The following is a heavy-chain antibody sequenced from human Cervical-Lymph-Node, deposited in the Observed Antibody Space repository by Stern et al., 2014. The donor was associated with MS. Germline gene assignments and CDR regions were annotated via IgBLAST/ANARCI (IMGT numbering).Heavy chain of an antibody. Sequence: EMQLVESGGGLVQPGESLRLSCAVSGFTFSNYWMTWVRQAPGKGLEWVASIKTDGSEKSYVASLKGRFPLSRDNAKNSLYLQMNRLRAEDPALFYCARAVRELGTWGQGTLVTVSS. D-gene: IGHD1-7*01. CDR1: GFTFSNYW. CDR3: ARAVRELGT. CDR2: IKTDGSEK. J-gene: IGHJ5*02. V-gene: IGHV3-7*01.